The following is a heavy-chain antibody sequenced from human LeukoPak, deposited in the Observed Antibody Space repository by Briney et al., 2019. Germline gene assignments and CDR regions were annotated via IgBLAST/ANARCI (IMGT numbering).Heavy chain of an antibody. CDR2: IIPIFGTA. D-gene: IGHD3-10*01. V-gene: IGHV1-69*13. CDR3: ASRTPVWFGELLSPWYYYYGMDV. Sequence: ASVKVSCKASGGTFSSYAISWVRQAPGQGLEWMGGIIPIFGTANYAQKFQGRVTITADESTSTAYMELSSLRSEDTAVHYCASRTPVWFGELLSPWYYYYGMDVWGQGTTVTVSS. J-gene: IGHJ6*02. CDR1: GGTFSSYA.